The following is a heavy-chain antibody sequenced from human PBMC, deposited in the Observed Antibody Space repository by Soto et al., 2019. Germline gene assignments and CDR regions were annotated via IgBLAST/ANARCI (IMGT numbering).Heavy chain of an antibody. J-gene: IGHJ4*02. Sequence: PGGSLRLSCTASGFTFGDYAMSWFRQAPGKGLEWVGFIRSKAYGGTTEYAASVKGRFTISRDDSKSIAYLQMDSLKTEDTAVYYCTRGQDNRLIVGATFDYWGQGTLVTVSS. CDR3: TRGQDNRLIVGATFDY. V-gene: IGHV3-49*03. CDR1: GFTFGDYA. CDR2: IRSKAYGGTT. D-gene: IGHD1-26*01.